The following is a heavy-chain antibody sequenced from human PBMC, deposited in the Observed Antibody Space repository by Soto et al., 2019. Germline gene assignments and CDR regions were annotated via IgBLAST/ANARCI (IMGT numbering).Heavy chain of an antibody. J-gene: IGHJ5*02. V-gene: IGHV1-18*01. CDR2: ISAYNGNT. D-gene: IGHD5-18*01. CDR3: ARAVDTASTKGRNWFDP. Sequence: QVQLVQSGAEVKKPGASVKVSCKASGYTFTSYGIIWVRQAPGQGLEWMGWISAYNGNTNYAQKLQGRVTMTTDTSPSTAYMELRSLRSDDTAVYYCARAVDTASTKGRNWFDPWGQGTLVTVSS. CDR1: GYTFTSYG.